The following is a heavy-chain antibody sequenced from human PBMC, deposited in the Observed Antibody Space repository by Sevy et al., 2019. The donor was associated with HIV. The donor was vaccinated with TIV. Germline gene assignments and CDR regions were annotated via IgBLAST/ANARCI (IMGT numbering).Heavy chain of an antibody. CDR3: ARDPQSITTPYYFDY. V-gene: IGHV1-18*04. Sequence: ASVNVSCKASGYTFTSYGISWVRQAPGQGLEWMGWISIYNGNTNYAQNLQGRVTMTTDTSTSTGYMELRSLRSDDTAVYYCARDPQSITTPYYFDYWGQGTLVTVSS. J-gene: IGHJ4*02. CDR2: ISIYNGNT. CDR1: GYTFTSYG. D-gene: IGHD1-20*01.